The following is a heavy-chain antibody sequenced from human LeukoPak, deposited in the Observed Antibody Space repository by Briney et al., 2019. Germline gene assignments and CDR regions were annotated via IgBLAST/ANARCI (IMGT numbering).Heavy chain of an antibody. V-gene: IGHV3-30*02. Sequence: GGSLRLSCAASGFTFSTYGIHWVRQAPGKGLECVAFIQYDGSIKYYADSVKGRFTISRDNSKNTLYLQMNSLRAEDTAVYYCAKGPDSSGWYSNWFDPWGQGTLVTVSS. D-gene: IGHD6-19*01. CDR2: IQYDGSIK. J-gene: IGHJ5*02. CDR1: GFTFSTYG. CDR3: AKGPDSSGWYSNWFDP.